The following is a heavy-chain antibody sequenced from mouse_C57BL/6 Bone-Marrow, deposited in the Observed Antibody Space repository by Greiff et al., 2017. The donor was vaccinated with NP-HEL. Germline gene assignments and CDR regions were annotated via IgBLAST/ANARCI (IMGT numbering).Heavy chain of an antibody. V-gene: IGHV5-9-1*02. CDR2: ISSGGDYI. CDR1: GFTFSSYA. D-gene: IGHD1-1*01. Sequence: EVKVVESGEGLVKPGGSLKLSCAASGFTFSSYAMSWVRQTPEKRLEWVANISSGGDYIYYADTVKGRFTISRDNARNTLYLQMSSLKSEDTAMYYCTRGPITTVVARAMDYWGQGTSVTVSS. CDR3: TRGPITTVVARAMDY. J-gene: IGHJ4*01.